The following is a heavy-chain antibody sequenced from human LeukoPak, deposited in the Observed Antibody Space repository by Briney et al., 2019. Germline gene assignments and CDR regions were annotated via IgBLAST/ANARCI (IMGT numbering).Heavy chain of an antibody. Sequence: SETLSLTCAVSGYSISSGYYWGWIRPPPGKGLEWIGSMHHSGSIYHNPSLKSRVTISVDTSKNQVSLKLRSVTAADTAVYYCARPLSGAWYFDLWGRGTLVIVSS. D-gene: IGHD7-27*01. J-gene: IGHJ2*01. CDR1: GYSISSGYY. V-gene: IGHV4-38-2*01. CDR3: ARPLSGAWYFDL. CDR2: MHHSGSI.